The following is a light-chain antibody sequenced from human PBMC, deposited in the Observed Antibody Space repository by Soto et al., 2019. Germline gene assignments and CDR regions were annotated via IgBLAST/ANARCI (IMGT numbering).Light chain of an antibody. V-gene: IGKV3-20*01. J-gene: IGKJ3*01. Sequence: EVVLTQSPGTLSLSPGERATLSCRASQSVTSTYLAWYQQKPGQAPRLLIYGASTRATGIPDRFSASGSGTDFTLTISRLEPEDFAVYYCQQHVSSPFTFGPGTKVDIK. CDR1: QSVTSTY. CDR3: QQHVSSPFT. CDR2: GAS.